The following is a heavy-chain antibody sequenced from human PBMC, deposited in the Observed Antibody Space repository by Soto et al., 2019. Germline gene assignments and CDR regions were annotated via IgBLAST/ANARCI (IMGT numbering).Heavy chain of an antibody. D-gene: IGHD3-16*01. CDR1: GGSISSTGYY. V-gene: IGHV4-39*07. CDR3: ARVGRFYDSGVWGGYFEH. CDR2: IYYSGST. Sequence: PSETLSLTCTVSGGSISSTGYYWGWIRQPPGKGLEWIGSIYYSGSTSYNPSLQSRVTMSVDTSKNQLSLKVNSVTAADTAVYYCARVGRFYDSGVWGGYFEHWGQGTLVTVSS. J-gene: IGHJ4*02.